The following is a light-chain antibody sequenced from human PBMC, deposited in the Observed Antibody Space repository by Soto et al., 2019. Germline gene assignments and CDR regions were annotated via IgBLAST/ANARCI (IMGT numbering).Light chain of an antibody. CDR2: STS. Sequence: VLTQSPGTLALSPGERATLSCRASQGVSSSDLAWYQHKPGQAPRRLIYSTSSRAPGIPDRFSGSGSGTDFTLSTSRLEPEDFAVYYCQQHGSSPYTFGQGTKLEI. CDR1: QGVSSSD. CDR3: QQHGSSPYT. V-gene: IGKV3-20*01. J-gene: IGKJ2*01.